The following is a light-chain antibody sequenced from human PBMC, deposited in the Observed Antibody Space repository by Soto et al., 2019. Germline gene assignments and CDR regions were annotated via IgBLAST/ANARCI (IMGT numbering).Light chain of an antibody. V-gene: IGLV1-51*01. CDR3: GTWDSSLSAPV. CDR2: DNN. J-gene: IGLJ3*02. Sequence: QSVLTQPPSVSAAPGQQVTISCSGSSSNIGNNYVSWYQQLPGTAPKLLIYDNNKRPSGIPDRFSGSKSGTSATLGITGLQTGDEADYYCGTWDSSLSAPVFGGGTKLTVL. CDR1: SSNIGNNY.